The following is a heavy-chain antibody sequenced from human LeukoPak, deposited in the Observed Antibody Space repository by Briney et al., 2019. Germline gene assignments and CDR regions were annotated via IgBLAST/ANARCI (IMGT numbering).Heavy chain of an antibody. V-gene: IGHV4-59*01. CDR2: IYYSGST. J-gene: IGHJ4*02. CDR1: GGSNSSYY. CDR3: AQSHGDY. Sequence: PSETLSLTCTVSGGSNSSYYWSWIRQPPGKGLEWIGYIYYSGSTNYNPSLKSRVTISVDTSKNQFSLKLSSVTAADTAVYYCAQSHGDYWGQGTLVTVSS.